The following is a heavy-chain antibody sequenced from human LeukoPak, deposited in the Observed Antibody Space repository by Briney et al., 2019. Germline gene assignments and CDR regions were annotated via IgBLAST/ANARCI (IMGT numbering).Heavy chain of an antibody. Sequence: GGSLRLSCAVSGFTVSSNYMSWVRQAPGKGLEWVSVIYSGGSTYYADSVKGRFTISRDNSKNTLYLQMNSLRAEDTAVYYCAKDTSITMTVVVNAFDIWGQGTMVTVSS. CDR2: IYSGGST. CDR1: GFTVSSNY. CDR3: AKDTSITMTVVVNAFDI. V-gene: IGHV3-53*01. D-gene: IGHD3-22*01. J-gene: IGHJ3*02.